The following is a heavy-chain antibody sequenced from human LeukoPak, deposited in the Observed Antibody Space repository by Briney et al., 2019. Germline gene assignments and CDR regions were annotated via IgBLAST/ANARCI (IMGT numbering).Heavy chain of an antibody. CDR2: MNPNSGNS. V-gene: IGHV1-8*03. Sequence: ASVKVSCKTSGYTFTRNDINWVRQATGQGLEWMGWMNPNSGNSGYAQKFQGRVTITRDNSISTAYMELNSLTSEDTAVYYCARAKPKNMVRGLIMRRESRYFDYWGQGTLVTVSS. CDR3: ARAKPKNMVRGLIMRRESRYFDY. CDR1: GYTFTRND. D-gene: IGHD3-10*01. J-gene: IGHJ4*02.